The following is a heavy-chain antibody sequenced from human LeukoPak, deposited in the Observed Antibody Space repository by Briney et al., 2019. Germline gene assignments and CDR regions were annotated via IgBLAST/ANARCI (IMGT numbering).Heavy chain of an antibody. CDR1: GYTFTDYY. CDR3: ARVRIGQQLDKYYYYAMDV. Sequence: ASVKVSCKASGYTFTDYYMHWIRQAPGQGLEWMGWINPNSGGTNYAQKFQGRVTMTTDTSISTAYMEVSRLRSDDTAVYYCARVRIGQQLDKYYYYAMDVWGQGTTVTVSS. D-gene: IGHD6-13*01. CDR2: INPNSGGT. V-gene: IGHV1-2*02. J-gene: IGHJ6*02.